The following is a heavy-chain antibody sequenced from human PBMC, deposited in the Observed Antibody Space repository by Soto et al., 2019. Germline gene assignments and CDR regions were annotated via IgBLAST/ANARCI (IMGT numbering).Heavy chain of an antibody. V-gene: IGHV1-46*01. J-gene: IGHJ4*02. D-gene: IGHD3-9*01. CDR3: ARVAEDILTGYPFDY. CDR2: INPSGGST. Sequence: ASVKVSCKASGYTFTSYYMHWVRQAPGQGLEWMGIINPSGGSTSYAQKFQGRVTMTRDTSTSTVYMELSSLRSEDTAVYYCARVAEDILTGYPFDYWGQGTLVTAPQ. CDR1: GYTFTSYY.